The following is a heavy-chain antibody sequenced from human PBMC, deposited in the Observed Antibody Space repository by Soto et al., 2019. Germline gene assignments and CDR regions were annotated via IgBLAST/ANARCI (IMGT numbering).Heavy chain of an antibody. CDR2: ISGSGGGT. V-gene: IGHV3-23*01. Sequence: EVQLLESGGGLVQPGGSLRLSCAASGFTFSTFAMSWVRQAPGKGLEWVSAISGSGGGTYYADSVKGRFTISRDNSKNTLYLQMNSLRAEDTAVYYCAKESTYYDFWSAYSYWGQGTLVTVSS. CDR1: GFTFSTFA. J-gene: IGHJ4*02. CDR3: AKESTYYDFWSAYSY. D-gene: IGHD3-3*01.